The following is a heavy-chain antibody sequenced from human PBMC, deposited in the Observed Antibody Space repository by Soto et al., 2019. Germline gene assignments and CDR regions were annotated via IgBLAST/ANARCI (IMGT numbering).Heavy chain of an antibody. CDR2: INHSGST. CDR3: ARDRIVVVPAARYNWFDP. CDR1: GWSFSGYY. Sequence: SETLSLTCAVYGWSFSGYYWSWIRQPPGKGLEWIGEINHSGSTNYNPSLKSRVTISVDTSKNQFSLKLSSVTAADTAVYYCARDRIVVVPAARYNWFDPWGQGTLVTVSS. J-gene: IGHJ5*02. D-gene: IGHD2-2*01. V-gene: IGHV4-34*01.